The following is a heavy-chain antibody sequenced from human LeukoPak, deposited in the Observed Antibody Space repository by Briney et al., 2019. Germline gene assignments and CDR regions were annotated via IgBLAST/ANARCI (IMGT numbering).Heavy chain of an antibody. D-gene: IGHD3-3*01. V-gene: IGHV3-9*01. J-gene: IGHJ4*02. CDR2: ISWNSGSI. CDR3: AKGISFTNYFDY. Sequence: GGSLRLSCAASGFTFDDYAMHWVRQAPGEGLEWVSGISWNSGSIAYADSVKGRFTISRDNAKNSLYLQMNSLRAEDTALYYCAKGISFTNYFDYWGQGTLVTVSS. CDR1: GFTFDDYA.